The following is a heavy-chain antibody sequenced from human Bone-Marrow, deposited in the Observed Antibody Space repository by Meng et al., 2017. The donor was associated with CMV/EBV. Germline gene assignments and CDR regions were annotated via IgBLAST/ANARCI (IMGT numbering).Heavy chain of an antibody. J-gene: IGHJ4*02. CDR1: GYTFAGYF. CDR3: ARDLCGSGSYCFDY. D-gene: IGHD3-10*01. Sequence: ASVKVSCKASGYTFAGYFIHWVRQAPGQGLEWMGWINPTSGDTNSAQKFQGRVTMTRDPSISTAYMELSSLRSDDTAVYYCARDLCGSGSYCFDYWGQGTLVTVSS. V-gene: IGHV1-2*02. CDR2: INPTSGDT.